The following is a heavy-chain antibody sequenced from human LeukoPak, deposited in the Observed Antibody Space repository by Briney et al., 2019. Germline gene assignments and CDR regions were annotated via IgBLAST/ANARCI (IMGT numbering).Heavy chain of an antibody. CDR3: ARLKYYYDSSGYYHGYFDY. J-gene: IGHJ4*02. Sequence: ASVKVSCTASGYTFTSYAMHWVRQAPGQRLEWMGWINAGNGNTKYSQEFQGRVTITRDTSASTAYMELSSLRSEDMAVYYCARLKYYYDSSGYYHGYFDYWGQGTLVTVSS. V-gene: IGHV1-3*03. CDR2: INAGNGNT. CDR1: GYTFTSYA. D-gene: IGHD3-22*01.